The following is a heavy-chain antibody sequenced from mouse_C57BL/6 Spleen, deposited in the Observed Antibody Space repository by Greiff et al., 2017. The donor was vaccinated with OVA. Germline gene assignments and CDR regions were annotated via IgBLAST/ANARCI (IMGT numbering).Heavy chain of an antibody. D-gene: IGHD2-5*01. V-gene: IGHV3-6*01. CDR3: ARDYYSNAYAMDY. CDR2: ISYDGSN. Sequence: EVQLVESGPGLVKPSQSLSLTCSVTGYSITSCYYWYWIRQFPGNKLEWMGYISYDGSNNYNPSLKNRISITRDTSKNQFFLKLNSVTTEDTATYYCARDYYSNAYAMDYWGQGTSVTVSS. J-gene: IGHJ4*01. CDR1: GYSITSCYY.